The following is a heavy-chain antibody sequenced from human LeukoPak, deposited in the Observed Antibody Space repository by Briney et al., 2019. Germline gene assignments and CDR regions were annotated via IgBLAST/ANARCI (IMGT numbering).Heavy chain of an antibody. Sequence: ASVKVSCKASGYTFTNYDINWVRQASGQGLEWMGWMNPNSGNTGYAQKFQGRVTMTGNTSISTAYMELRSLRSADTAVYYCVNRIGGHDSGWGQGTLVTVSS. CDR1: GYTFTNYD. CDR2: MNPNSGNT. V-gene: IGHV1-8*01. D-gene: IGHD5-12*01. J-gene: IGHJ4*02. CDR3: VNRIGGHDSG.